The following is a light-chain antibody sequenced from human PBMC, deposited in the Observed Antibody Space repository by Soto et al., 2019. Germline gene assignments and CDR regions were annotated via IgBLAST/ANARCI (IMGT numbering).Light chain of an antibody. J-gene: IGLJ1*01. Sequence: QSALTQPASVSGSPGQSITISCTGTSSDVGGYNYVSWYQQHPGEAPKLMIYDVSNRPSGVSNRFSGSKSGNTASLSISGLQAEDEAYYYCSSYTSSSTRVFGTGTKVTVL. CDR1: SSDVGGYNY. CDR3: SSYTSSSTRV. CDR2: DVS. V-gene: IGLV2-14*01.